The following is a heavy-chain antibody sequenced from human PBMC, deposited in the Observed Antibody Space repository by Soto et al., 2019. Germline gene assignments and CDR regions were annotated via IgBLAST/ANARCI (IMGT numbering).Heavy chain of an antibody. V-gene: IGHV4-4*02. J-gene: IGHJ6*02. CDR1: GGSISSTSW. CDR2: IYHYGSP. D-gene: IGHD3-16*01. Sequence: SETLSLTCPFSGGSISSTSWWSWVRQSPGKGLEWSGGIYHYGSPDYNPSLKIRVTISVDKSKNHVFLKLTAETAADTAMYFCGRGLGTACGMDVWGQGTAVTV. CDR3: GRGLGTACGMDV.